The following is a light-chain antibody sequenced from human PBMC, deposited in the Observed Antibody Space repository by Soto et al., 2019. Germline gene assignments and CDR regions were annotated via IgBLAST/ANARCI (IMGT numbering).Light chain of an antibody. CDR2: ATS. CDR3: QQYASSPT. V-gene: IGKV3-20*01. Sequence: IALTQSPGTLSLSPGERAVLSCRASQSISSSFLAWYQQRPGQAPRLILYATSSRATGIPDRFSGSGSGTDFTFTIRSLEPEDSAVYFCQQYASSPTFGQGTRLDIK. J-gene: IGKJ5*01. CDR1: QSISSSF.